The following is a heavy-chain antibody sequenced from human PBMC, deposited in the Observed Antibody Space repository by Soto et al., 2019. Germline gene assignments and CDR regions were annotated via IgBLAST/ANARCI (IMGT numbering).Heavy chain of an antibody. CDR1: GFTFSSYG. D-gene: IGHD4-17*01. Sequence: GGSLRLSCAASGFTFSSYGMHWVRQAPGKGLEWVAVISYDGSNKYYADSVKGRFTISRDNSKNTLYLQMNSLRAEDTAVYYCAKDNPTVVTIDYWGQGTLVTVSS. CDR3: AKDNPTVVTIDY. CDR2: ISYDGSNK. V-gene: IGHV3-30*18. J-gene: IGHJ4*02.